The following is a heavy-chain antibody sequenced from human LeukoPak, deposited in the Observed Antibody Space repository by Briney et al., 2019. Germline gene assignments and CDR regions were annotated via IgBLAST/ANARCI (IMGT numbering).Heavy chain of an antibody. J-gene: IGHJ4*02. V-gene: IGHV3-11*04. CDR3: TRGRGADGYNYFDY. Sequence: GGSLRLSCVASGFTLSDFYMSWVRRAPGKGLEWVSYIRSSSSIIYYADSVKGRFSISRDNAKNSLYLQMNSLRDEDTAVYYCTRGRGADGYNYFDYWGQGTLVTVSS. CDR1: GFTLSDFY. CDR2: IRSSSSII. D-gene: IGHD5-24*01.